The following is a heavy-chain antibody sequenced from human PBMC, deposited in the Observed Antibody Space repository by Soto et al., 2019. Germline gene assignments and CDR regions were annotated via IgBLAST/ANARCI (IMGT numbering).Heavy chain of an antibody. J-gene: IGHJ4*02. CDR3: ARQNRDTPMVPFDV. CDR2: LVPQFGTP. CDR1: RGTFNRYA. V-gene: IGHV1-69*01. D-gene: IGHD5-18*01. Sequence: QVQLVQSGAEVKKPGSSVKVSCLASRGTFNRYAINWVRQAPGHGLEWLGALVPQFGTPNYAQKFQDRVTIVADESTNTTSMELRGLTSDDTDVYYCARQNRDTPMVPFDVWGQGTLVTVSS.